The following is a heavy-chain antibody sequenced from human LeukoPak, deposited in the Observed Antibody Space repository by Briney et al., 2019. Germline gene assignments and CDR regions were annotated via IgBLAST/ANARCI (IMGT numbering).Heavy chain of an antibody. CDR1: GGSISSRPYY. V-gene: IGHV4-39*07. CDR3: ARDFSSSSTVYYYYYMDV. CDR2: ISYSGTA. D-gene: IGHD6-6*01. J-gene: IGHJ6*03. Sequence: PSETLSLTCTVSGGSISSRPYYWGWVRQPPGKGLEWIGTISYSGTAYYSPSLKSRVTISLDTSKNQFSLKLSSVTAADTAIYYCARDFSSSSTVYYYYYMDVWGKGTTVTVSS.